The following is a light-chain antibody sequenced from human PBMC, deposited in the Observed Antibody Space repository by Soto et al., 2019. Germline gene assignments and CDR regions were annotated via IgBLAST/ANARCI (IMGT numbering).Light chain of an antibody. CDR1: QSISGY. CDR3: QQRDSWPLT. Sequence: EIVLTQSPATLSLSPGERATLSCRASQSISGYLAWYQHRPGRAPRLLIYDASNRATGIPDRFSGRGSGTDFTLTISSLEPEDFAVYYCQQRDSWPLTVGGGTALE. CDR2: DAS. J-gene: IGKJ4*01. V-gene: IGKV3-11*01.